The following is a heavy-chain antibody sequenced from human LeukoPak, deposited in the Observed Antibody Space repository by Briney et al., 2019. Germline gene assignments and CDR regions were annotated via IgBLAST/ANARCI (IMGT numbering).Heavy chain of an antibody. Sequence: QTGGSLRLSCAASGFTFSSYWMHWVRQAPGKGLVWVSRINSDGSSTSYADSVKGRFTISRDNAKNTLYLQMNSLRAEDTAVYYCARDPSDYSNYYYYGMDVWGQGTTVTVSS. CDR3: ARDPSDYSNYYYYGMDV. CDR2: INSDGSST. CDR1: GFTFSSYW. V-gene: IGHV3-74*01. D-gene: IGHD4-11*01. J-gene: IGHJ6*02.